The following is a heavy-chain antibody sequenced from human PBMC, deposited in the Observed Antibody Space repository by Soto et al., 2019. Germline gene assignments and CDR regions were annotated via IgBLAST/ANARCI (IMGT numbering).Heavy chain of an antibody. CDR3: AKAGDCSSTSCDGEYNWFDP. J-gene: IGHJ5*02. D-gene: IGHD2-2*01. V-gene: IGHV3-9*01. CDR2: ISWNSGSI. CDR1: GFTFDDYA. Sequence: EVQLVESGGGLVQPGRSLRLSCAASGFTFDDYAMHWVRQAPGKGLEWVSGISWNSGSIGYADSVKGRFTISRDNAKNSLYLQMNSHRAEDTALYYCAKAGDCSSTSCDGEYNWFDPWGQGTLVTVSS.